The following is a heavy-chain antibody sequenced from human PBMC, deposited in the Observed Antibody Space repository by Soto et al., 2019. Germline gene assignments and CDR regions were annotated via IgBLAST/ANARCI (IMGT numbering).Heavy chain of an antibody. CDR1: GGSISSSSYF. V-gene: IGHV4-39*01. J-gene: IGHJ5*02. CDR2: IYYSGST. CDR3: ARHTSYFWFDP. D-gene: IGHD1-26*01. Sequence: QLQLQESGPGLVKPSETLSLTCTVSGGSISSSSYFWGWIRQPPGKGLEWIGSIYYSGSTYYNPSLKSRVTVSVDTSKNQFSLKLSSVTAADTAVYYCARHTSYFWFDPWGQGTLVTVSS.